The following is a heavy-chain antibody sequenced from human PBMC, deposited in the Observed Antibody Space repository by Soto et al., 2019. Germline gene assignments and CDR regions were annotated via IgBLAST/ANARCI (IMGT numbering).Heavy chain of an antibody. CDR3: ARERAARSSYYYGMDV. Sequence: GGSLRLSCAASGFTFSSYAMHWVRQAPGKGLEWVAVISYDGSNKYYADSVKGRFTISRDNSKNTLYLQMNSLRAEDTAVYYCARERAARSSYYYGMDVWGQGTTVTVSS. J-gene: IGHJ6*02. CDR1: GFTFSSYA. D-gene: IGHD6-6*01. V-gene: IGHV3-30-3*01. CDR2: ISYDGSNK.